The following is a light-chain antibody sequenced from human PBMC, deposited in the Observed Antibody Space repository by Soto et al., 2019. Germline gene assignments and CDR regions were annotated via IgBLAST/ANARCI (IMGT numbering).Light chain of an antibody. CDR2: DAS. J-gene: IGKJ1*01. CDR3: QQRHNSWT. CDR1: QSISSY. V-gene: IGKV3-11*01. Sequence: EIVLTQSPATLSLSPGERATLSCRASQSISSYLAWYQQKLGQAPRLLIYDASNRATGIPARFSGSGSGTDFTLTISSLEPEDFALYYCQQRHNSWTFGQGTKVDIK.